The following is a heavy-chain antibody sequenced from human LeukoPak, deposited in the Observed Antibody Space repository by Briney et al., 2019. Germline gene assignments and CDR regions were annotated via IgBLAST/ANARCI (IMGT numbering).Heavy chain of an antibody. V-gene: IGHV3-7*03. CDR3: ARTSRGYSGTPVDY. D-gene: IGHD1-26*01. CDR1: GFTFSSYW. J-gene: IGHJ4*02. Sequence: GGSLRLSCAASGFTFSSYWMTWVRQAPGKGLEWVANINQDGSEKYYVNSVKGRFTISRDNAKNSLYLQMNSLRAEDTALYYCARTSRGYSGTPVDYWGQGTLVTVSS. CDR2: INQDGSEK.